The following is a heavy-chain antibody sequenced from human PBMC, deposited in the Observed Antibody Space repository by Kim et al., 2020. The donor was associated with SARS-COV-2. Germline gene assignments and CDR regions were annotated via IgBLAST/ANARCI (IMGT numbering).Heavy chain of an antibody. CDR3: ARERASGFEFDY. D-gene: IGHD3-22*01. J-gene: IGHJ4*02. Sequence: SVKVSCKVSGDPLSSYPISWVRRAPGQGLEWVGGVIPFIGAPNYAQKFQGRVTITADGSTSTVYMELSSLKSDDTAVYYCARERASGFEFDYWGQGTLVTVSS. CDR2: VIPFIGAP. V-gene: IGHV1-69*13. CDR1: GDPLSSYP.